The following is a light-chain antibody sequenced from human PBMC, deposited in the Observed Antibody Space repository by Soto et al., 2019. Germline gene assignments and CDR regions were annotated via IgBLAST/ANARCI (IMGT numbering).Light chain of an antibody. Sequence: EIVLTQSPATLSLSPGERATLSCWASQSIGDNLAWYQQKPGQAPRLLIYAISYRATGIPARFSGSGSGTDFTLTISSLEPEDFAVYYCQQRSRWPLGTFGQGTKVEMK. J-gene: IGKJ2*02. CDR3: QQRSRWPLGT. V-gene: IGKV3-11*01. CDR1: QSIGDN. CDR2: AIS.